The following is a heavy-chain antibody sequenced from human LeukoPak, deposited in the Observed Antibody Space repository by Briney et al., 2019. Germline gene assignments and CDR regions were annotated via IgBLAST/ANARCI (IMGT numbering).Heavy chain of an antibody. Sequence: ASVKVSCKASGYTFTSYGISWVRQAPGQGLEWMGWISAYNGNTNYAQKLQGRVTMTRDTSISTAYMELSRLRSDDTAVYYCARAYYYGSGSYNSHYYYYYMDVWGKGTTVTVSS. J-gene: IGHJ6*03. V-gene: IGHV1-18*01. CDR2: ISAYNGNT. D-gene: IGHD3-10*01. CDR1: GYTFTSYG. CDR3: ARAYYYGSGSYNSHYYYYYMDV.